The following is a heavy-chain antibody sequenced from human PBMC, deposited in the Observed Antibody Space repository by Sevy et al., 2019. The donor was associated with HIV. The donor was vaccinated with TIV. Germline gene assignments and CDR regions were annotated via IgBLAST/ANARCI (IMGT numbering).Heavy chain of an antibody. J-gene: IGHJ5*02. CDR3: ARENTMIEEPGWFDP. V-gene: IGHV3-11*01. Sequence: GGSLRLSCAASGFTFSDYYMSWIRQAPGKGLEWVSYISRSGSTINYADSLKGRFTISRDNAKNSLYLQFNSLRAEDSAVYYGARENTMIEEPGWFDPWGQGTLVTVSS. CDR2: ISRSGSTI. CDR1: GFTFSDYY. D-gene: IGHD3-22*01.